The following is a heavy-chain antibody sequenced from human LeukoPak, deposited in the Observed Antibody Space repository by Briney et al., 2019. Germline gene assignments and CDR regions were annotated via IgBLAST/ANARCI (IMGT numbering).Heavy chain of an antibody. CDR2: ISSSSSYI. J-gene: IGHJ4*02. D-gene: IGHD2-2*01. Sequence: GGSLRLSCAASGFTFSSYSMNWVRQAPGKGLERVSSISSSSSYIYYADSVKGRFTISRDNAKNSLYLQMNSLRAEDTAVYYCARRLGYCSSTSCYSFDYWGQGTLVTVSS. CDR1: GFTFSSYS. V-gene: IGHV3-21*01. CDR3: ARRLGYCSSTSCYSFDY.